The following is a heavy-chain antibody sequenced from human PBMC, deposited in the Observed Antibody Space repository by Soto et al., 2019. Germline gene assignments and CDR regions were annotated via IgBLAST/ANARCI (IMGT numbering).Heavy chain of an antibody. D-gene: IGHD6-19*01. CDR3: ARHARIAVVPGAFDI. CDR2: IYYSGST. J-gene: IGHJ3*02. V-gene: IGHV4-59*08. CDR1: GGSISSYY. Sequence: SETLSLTCTVSGGSISSYYWSWIRQPPGKGLEWIGYIYYSGSTNYNPSLKSRVTISVDTSKNQFSLKLSSVTAADTAVYYCARHARIAVVPGAFDIWGQGTMVTVSS.